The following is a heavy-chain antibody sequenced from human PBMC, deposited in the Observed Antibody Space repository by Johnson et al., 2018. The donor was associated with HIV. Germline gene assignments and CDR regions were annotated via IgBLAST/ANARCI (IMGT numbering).Heavy chain of an antibody. CDR3: AKVRRYDPDGAFDV. V-gene: IGHV3-30*18. J-gene: IGHJ3*01. CDR2: ISYDGSKK. D-gene: IGHD3-3*01. Sequence: QVQLVESGGGVVRPGGSLTLSCAASGFIFDDYGMNWVRQAPGKGLEWMAFISYDGSKKYFTDSVRGRFTISRDKSKNTLYLQMNSLRAEDPAGYYCAKVRRYDPDGAFDVWGQGTMVTVSS. CDR1: GFIFDDYG.